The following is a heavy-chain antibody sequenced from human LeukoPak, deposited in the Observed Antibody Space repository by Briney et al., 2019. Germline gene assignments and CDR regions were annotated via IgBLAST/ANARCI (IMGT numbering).Heavy chain of an antibody. CDR1: GFTFSSYS. D-gene: IGHD5-24*01. Sequence: GSLRLSCAASGFTFSSYSMSWVRQAPGKGLEWIGYIYTSGSTNYNPSLKSRVTISVDTSKNQFSLKLSSVTAADTAVYYCARQDGYNYFDYWGQGTLVTVSS. J-gene: IGHJ4*02. CDR2: IYTSGST. CDR3: ARQDGYNYFDY. V-gene: IGHV4-4*09.